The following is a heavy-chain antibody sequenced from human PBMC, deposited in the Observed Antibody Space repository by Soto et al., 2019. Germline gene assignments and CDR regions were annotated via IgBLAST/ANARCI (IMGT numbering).Heavy chain of an antibody. D-gene: IGHD3-3*01. CDR1: GYTVTTHY. V-gene: IGHV1-46*01. CDR3: ARGGEVGVAGSAAFDM. J-gene: IGHJ3*02. Sequence: QVQLVLSGAEVKKPGASVKISCTASGYTVTTHYMHWVRQAPGRGLEWMGAINPGSGAAKYTQTFQARVTMTRDTSTNTVYMEMSALRSEDTAVFYCARGGEVGVAGSAAFDMWGQGTMVTVSS. CDR2: INPGSGAA.